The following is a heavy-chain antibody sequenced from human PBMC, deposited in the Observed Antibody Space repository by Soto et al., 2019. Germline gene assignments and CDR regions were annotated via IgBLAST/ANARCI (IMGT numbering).Heavy chain of an antibody. CDR2: IYYSGST. D-gene: IGHD3-22*01. Sequence: QVQLQESGPGLVKPSQTLSLTCTVSGGSISSGDYYWSWIRQPPGKVLEWIGYIYYSGSTYYNPLLKMRVTLLVDTSQNRFSLKLSSVTAADTAVYYCARGSYYYDSSGYCHYWGQGTLVTVSS. V-gene: IGHV4-30-4*01. CDR1: GGSISSGDYY. J-gene: IGHJ4*02. CDR3: ARGSYYYDSSGYCHY.